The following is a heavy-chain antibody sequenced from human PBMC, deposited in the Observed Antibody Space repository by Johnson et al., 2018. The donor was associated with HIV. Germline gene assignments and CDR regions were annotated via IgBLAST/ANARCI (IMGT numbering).Heavy chain of an antibody. D-gene: IGHD6-19*01. CDR1: GFTFSSYG. CDR2: IRYDGSNK. CDR3: AKPQLLADDIFNF. V-gene: IGHV3-30*02. J-gene: IGHJ3*01. Sequence: QVQLEESGGGVVQPGGSLRLSCAASGFTFSSYGMHWVRQAPGKGLEWVAFIRYDGSNKYYADSVKGRFTISRDNSKNTLYLQMNSLRAEDTGVYYCAKPQLLADDIFNFWGQGTMVIVSS.